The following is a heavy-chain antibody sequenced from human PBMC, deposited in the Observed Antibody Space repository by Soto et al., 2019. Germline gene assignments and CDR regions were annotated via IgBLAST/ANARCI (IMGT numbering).Heavy chain of an antibody. CDR3: AREKWELLRHYYFDY. CDR2: VYYSGST. J-gene: IGHJ4*02. CDR1: GGSISTYY. V-gene: IGHV4-59*01. D-gene: IGHD1-26*01. Sequence: SETMYLTCTVSGGSISTYYWSWIRQPPGKGLEWIGYVYYSGSTSYNPSLRSRVTISVDTSKNQFSLKLSSVTAADTAVYYCAREKWELLRHYYFDYWGQGTLVTVSS.